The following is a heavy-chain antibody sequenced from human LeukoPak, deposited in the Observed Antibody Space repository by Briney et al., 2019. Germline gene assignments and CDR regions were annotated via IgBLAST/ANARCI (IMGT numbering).Heavy chain of an antibody. CDR3: ARQWQLADLFDY. V-gene: IGHV3-21*01. D-gene: IGHD6-13*01. J-gene: IGHJ4*02. CDR2: ISSSSSYI. CDR1: GFTFSSYS. Sequence: GGSLRLSCAASGFTFSSYSMNWVRQAPGKGLEWVSSISSSSSYIYYADSVKGRFTISRDNAKNSLYLQMNSLRAEDTAVYYCARQWQLADLFDYWGQGTLVTVSS.